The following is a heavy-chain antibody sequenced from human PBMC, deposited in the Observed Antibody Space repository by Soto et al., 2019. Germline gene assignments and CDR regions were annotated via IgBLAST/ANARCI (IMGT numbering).Heavy chain of an antibody. J-gene: IGHJ6*02. CDR2: ISAYNGNT. CDR3: ARERGITIFGVVMRYGMDV. V-gene: IGHV1-18*01. CDR1: VYTFTSYG. D-gene: IGHD3-3*01. Sequence: ASVNVSCKASVYTFTSYGISWVGQAPGQGLEWMGWISAYNGNTNYAQKLQGRGTMTTDTSTSTAYMELRSLRSDDTAVYYCARERGITIFGVVMRYGMDVWGQGTTVTVSS.